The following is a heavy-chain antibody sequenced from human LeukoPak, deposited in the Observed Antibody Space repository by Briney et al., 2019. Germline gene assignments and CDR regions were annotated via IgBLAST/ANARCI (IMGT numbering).Heavy chain of an antibody. V-gene: IGHV4-34*01. Sequence: SEALSLTCAVYGGSFSGYYWSWIRQPPGKGLEWIGEINHSGSTNYNPSLKSRVTISVDTSKNQFSLKVSSVTAADTAVYYCARVKDPGGYYYYYYMDIWGKGNTVTVSS. CDR2: INHSGST. J-gene: IGHJ6*03. D-gene: IGHD3-16*01. CDR3: ARVKDPGGYYYYYYMDI. CDR1: GGSFSGYY.